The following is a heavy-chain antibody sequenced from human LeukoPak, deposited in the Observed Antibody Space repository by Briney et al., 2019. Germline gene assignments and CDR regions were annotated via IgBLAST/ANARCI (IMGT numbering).Heavy chain of an antibody. D-gene: IGHD3-10*01. Sequence: GGSLRLSCAASGFTFSSYDMHWVRQATGKGLEWVSAIGTAGDTYYPGSVKGRFTISRENAKNSLYLQMNSLRAGDTAVYYSARDLTLRGYYGSGSRPYGMDVWGQGTTVTVSS. CDR2: IGTAGDT. J-gene: IGHJ6*02. CDR1: GFTFSSYD. CDR3: ARDLTLRGYYGSGSRPYGMDV. V-gene: IGHV3-13*04.